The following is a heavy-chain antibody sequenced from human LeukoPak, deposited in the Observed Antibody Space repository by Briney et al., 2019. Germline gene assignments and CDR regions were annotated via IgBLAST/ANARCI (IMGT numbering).Heavy chain of an antibody. CDR3: ARSGYSYDLVDY. J-gene: IGHJ4*02. Sequence: PSETLSLTCTVSGGSMSSYYWNWIRQPPGKGLEWIGYIYYSGSTNYNPSLKSRATISVDTSKNQFSLKQSSVTAADTAVYYCARSGYSYDLVDYWGQGTLVTVSS. CDR1: GGSMSSYY. V-gene: IGHV4-59*08. CDR2: IYYSGST. D-gene: IGHD5-18*01.